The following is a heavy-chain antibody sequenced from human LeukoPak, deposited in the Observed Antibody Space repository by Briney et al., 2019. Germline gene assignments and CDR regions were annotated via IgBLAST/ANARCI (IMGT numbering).Heavy chain of an antibody. Sequence: PGGSLRLSCAASGFTVSSNYMSWVRQAPGKGLEWVSVIYSGGSTYYADSVKGRFTISRHNSKNTLYLQMNSLRAEDTAVYYCARQPIAAAGKRSDDAFDIWGQGTMVTVSS. V-gene: IGHV3-53*04. D-gene: IGHD6-13*01. CDR3: ARQPIAAAGKRSDDAFDI. CDR2: IYSGGST. CDR1: GFTVSSNY. J-gene: IGHJ3*02.